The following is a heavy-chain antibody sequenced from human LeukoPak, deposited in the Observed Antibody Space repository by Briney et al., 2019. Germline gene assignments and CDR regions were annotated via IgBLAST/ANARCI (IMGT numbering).Heavy chain of an antibody. J-gene: IGHJ2*01. V-gene: IGHV4-59*01. D-gene: IGHD1-26*01. Sequence: PSETLSLTCTVSGGSISTYYWSWIRQPPGKGLEWIGDINYTGSTNYNPPLKSRVTISANTSKNQFSLKLSSLTAADTAVYDCARPGAKRGSYAHFEVWGRGNLVTVSS. CDR3: ARPGAKRGSYAHFEV. CDR1: GGSISTYY. CDR2: INYTGST.